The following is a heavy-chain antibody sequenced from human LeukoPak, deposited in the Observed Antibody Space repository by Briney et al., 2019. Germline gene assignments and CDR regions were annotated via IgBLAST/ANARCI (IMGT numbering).Heavy chain of an antibody. D-gene: IGHD2-2*02. Sequence: SETLSLTCTVSGGSISSSSYYWGWIRQPPGKGLEWIGSIYYSGSTYYNPSLRSRVTISVDTSKNQFSLKLSSVTAADTAVYYCARGRYCSSTSCYTSWFDPWGQGTLVTVSP. J-gene: IGHJ5*02. CDR3: ARGRYCSSTSCYTSWFDP. V-gene: IGHV4-39*07. CDR2: IYYSGST. CDR1: GGSISSSSYY.